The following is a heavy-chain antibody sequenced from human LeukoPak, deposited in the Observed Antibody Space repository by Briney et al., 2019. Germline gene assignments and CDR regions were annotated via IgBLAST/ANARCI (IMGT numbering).Heavy chain of an antibody. D-gene: IGHD1-26*01. V-gene: IGHV3-23*01. CDR2: IAGTGGST. J-gene: IGHJ3*01. CDR3: AKAFRIVGIGNPDDAFDV. Sequence: GGSLRLSCTASGFTFNKYAMNWVRQPPGKGLEWVSSIAGTGGSTYYADSVKGRFTLSRDNSENTLYLQLNSLRAEDSGIYYCAKAFRIVGIGNPDDAFDVWGQGTVVTVS. CDR1: GFTFNKYA.